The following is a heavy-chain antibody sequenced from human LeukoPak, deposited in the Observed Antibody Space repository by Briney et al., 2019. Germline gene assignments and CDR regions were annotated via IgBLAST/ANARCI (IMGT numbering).Heavy chain of an antibody. CDR2: INSDGSST. D-gene: IGHD5-18*01. CDR3: ARKAGGYSYGPLDY. V-gene: IGHV3-74*01. Sequence: PGGSLRLSCAASGFTFSSYWMHWVRQAPGKGLVWVSRINSDGSSTSYADSVKGRFTISRDNAKNTLYLQMNSLRGEDTAVYYCARKAGGYSYGPLDYWGQGTPVTVSS. CDR1: GFTFSSYW. J-gene: IGHJ4*02.